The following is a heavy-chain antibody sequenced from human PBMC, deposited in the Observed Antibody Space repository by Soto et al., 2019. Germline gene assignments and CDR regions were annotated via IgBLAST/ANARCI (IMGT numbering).Heavy chain of an antibody. CDR1: GFNFSDYY. CDR2: IDSRGRTI. Sequence: PGGSLRLSCAASGFNFSDYYMSCIRQAPGKGLEWVSYIDSRGRTISYADSVKGRFTISRDKAKSSLYLQMDSLRAEDTAVYYCARQAARNYFDFWGQGTPVTVS. V-gene: IGHV3-11*01. D-gene: IGHD6-6*01. J-gene: IGHJ4*02. CDR3: ARQAARNYFDF.